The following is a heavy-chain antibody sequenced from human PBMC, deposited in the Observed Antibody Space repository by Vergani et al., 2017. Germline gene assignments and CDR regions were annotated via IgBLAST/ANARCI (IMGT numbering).Heavy chain of an antibody. CDR2: IYYSGST. CDR1: GGSISSSSYY. V-gene: IGHV4-39*07. Sequence: QLQLQESGPGLVKPSETLSLTCTVSGGSISSSSYYWGWIRQPPGKGLEWIGSIYYSGSTYYNPSLKSRVTISVDTSKNQFSLKLSSVTAADTAVYYCARNRGIAAAGYYYYYMDVWGKGTTVTVSS. J-gene: IGHJ6*03. D-gene: IGHD6-13*01. CDR3: ARNRGIAAAGYYYYYMDV.